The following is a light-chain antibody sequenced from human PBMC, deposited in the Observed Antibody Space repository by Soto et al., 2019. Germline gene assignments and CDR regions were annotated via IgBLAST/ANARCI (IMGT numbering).Light chain of an antibody. CDR2: AAS. J-gene: IGKJ1*01. V-gene: IGKV1-39*01. CDR3: QQSYSIPRA. CDR1: RRIRSS. Sequence: DLHMTRSPSSPCASVEDRVTSSCRARRRIRSSLNCYQQERGKAPKLRIYAASSLQSGVPSRFSGSESGTDFTLTITNLQPEDFATYYCQQSYSIPRAFGQGTKVDIK.